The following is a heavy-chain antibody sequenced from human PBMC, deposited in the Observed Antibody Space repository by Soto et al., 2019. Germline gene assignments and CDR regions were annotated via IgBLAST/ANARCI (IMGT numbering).Heavy chain of an antibody. D-gene: IGHD3-10*01. CDR1: GDTFNSYT. V-gene: IGHV1-69*02. CDR3: AASYGSGSRAFDY. CDR2: TIPILAMS. Sequence: QVQLVQSGPEVKMPGSSVKVSCKASGDTFNSYTINWVRQAPGQGLQWMGRTIPILAMSNYALKFQGRVTXTXDXXTTTAYLELSRLRSDDTAVYYCAASYGSGSRAFDYWGQGPLVTVSS. J-gene: IGHJ4*02.